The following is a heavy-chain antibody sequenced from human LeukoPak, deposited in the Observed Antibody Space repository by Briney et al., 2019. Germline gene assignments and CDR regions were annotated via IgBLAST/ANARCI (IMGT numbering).Heavy chain of an antibody. CDR1: EYTFTGYY. D-gene: IGHD3-16*01. Sequence: ASVKVSCKASEYTFTGYYMHWVRQAPGQGLEWMGWINPNSGGTNYAQKFQGWVTMTRDTSISTAYMELSRLRSDDTAVYYCARSLEATWGYFDYWGQGTLVTVSS. J-gene: IGHJ4*02. CDR2: INPNSGGT. V-gene: IGHV1-2*04. CDR3: ARSLEATWGYFDY.